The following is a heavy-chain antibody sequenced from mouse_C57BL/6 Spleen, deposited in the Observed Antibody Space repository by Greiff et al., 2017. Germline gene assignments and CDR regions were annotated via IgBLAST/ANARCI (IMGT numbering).Heavy chain of an antibody. D-gene: IGHD1-1*02. CDR3: ARQGSPNWYGYV. J-gene: IGHJ1*03. CDR1: GFTFSSYG. Sequence: VQLKESGGDLVKPGGSLKLSCEASGFTFSSYGMSWVRQTPDTRLEWVATISSGDRYTYYPDSVKGRFTISRDTAKNTRYMLMSSLKSEDTAMYYCARQGSPNWYGYVWGTGTTVTVSS. V-gene: IGHV5-6*01. CDR2: ISSGDRYT.